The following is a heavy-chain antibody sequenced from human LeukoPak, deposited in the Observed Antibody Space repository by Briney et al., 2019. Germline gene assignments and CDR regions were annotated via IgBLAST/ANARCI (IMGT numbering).Heavy chain of an antibody. V-gene: IGHV1-18*01. CDR1: DYIFSRYG. J-gene: IGHJ4*02. CDR3: ATDRSNSFF. Sequence: ASVTVSCKAPDYIFSRYGISWIRQAPGRGLEWMGWINTEKDRTNYAQKFQGRVAMTAETSTSTAYMDLTSLTFDDAAVYYCATDRSNSFFWGQGTLVTVSS. CDR2: INTEKDRT. D-gene: IGHD2-15*01.